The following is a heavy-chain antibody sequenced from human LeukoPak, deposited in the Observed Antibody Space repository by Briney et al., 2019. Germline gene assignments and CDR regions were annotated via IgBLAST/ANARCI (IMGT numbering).Heavy chain of an antibody. CDR1: GFTFSSYS. V-gene: IGHV3-21*01. Sequence: GGSLRLSCAASGFTFSSYSMNWVRQAPGKGLEWVSSISSSSSYIYYADSVKGRFTISRDNAKNSLYLQMNSLRAEDTAVYYCARGLFLADSSYDYWGQGTLVTVSS. CDR3: ARGLFLADSSYDY. CDR2: ISSSSSYI. D-gene: IGHD4-4*01. J-gene: IGHJ4*02.